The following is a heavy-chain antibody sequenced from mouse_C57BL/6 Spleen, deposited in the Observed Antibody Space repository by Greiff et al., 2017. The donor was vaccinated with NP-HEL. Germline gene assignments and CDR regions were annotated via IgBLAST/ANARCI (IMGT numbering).Heavy chain of an antibody. CDR1: GFTFSDYG. CDR3: ARWLGAMDY. Sequence: EVKLMESGGGLVKPGGSLKLSCAASGFTFSDYGMHWVRQAPEKGLEWVAYISSGSSTIYYADTVKGRFPISRDNAKNTLFLQMTSLRSEDTAMYYCARWLGAMDYWGQGTSVTVSS. J-gene: IGHJ4*01. D-gene: IGHD2-3*01. V-gene: IGHV5-17*01. CDR2: ISSGSSTI.